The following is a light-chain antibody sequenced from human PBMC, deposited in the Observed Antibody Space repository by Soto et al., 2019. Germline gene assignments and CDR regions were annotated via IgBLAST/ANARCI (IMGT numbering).Light chain of an antibody. CDR1: QSVSRNS. J-gene: IGKJ3*01. CDR3: QQYGTSPPT. V-gene: IGKV3-20*01. Sequence: EIVLTQSPGTLSLSPGERATLSCRASQSVSRNSLAWYQQQPGQAPRLLIYGASSRATDIPDRFSGSGSGTDFTLIVSRLEPKDFAVYFCQQYGTSPPTFGPGTKVDNK. CDR2: GAS.